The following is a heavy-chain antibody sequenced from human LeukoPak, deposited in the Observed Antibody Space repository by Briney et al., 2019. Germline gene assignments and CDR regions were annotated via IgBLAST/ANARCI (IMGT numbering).Heavy chain of an antibody. CDR1: GFTVSSNY. D-gene: IGHD3-22*01. V-gene: IGHV3-53*01. Sequence: PGGSLRLSCAASGFTVSSNYMSWVRQAPGKGLEWVSVIYSGGSTYYADSVKGRFTISRDNSKNTLYLQMNSLRAEDTAVYYCARETSNYYDSSPPDYWGQGTLVTVPS. CDR3: ARETSNYYDSSPPDY. CDR2: IYSGGST. J-gene: IGHJ4*02.